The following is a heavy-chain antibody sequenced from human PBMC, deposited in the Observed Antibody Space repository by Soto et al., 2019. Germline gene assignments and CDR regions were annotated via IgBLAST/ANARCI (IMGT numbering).Heavy chain of an antibody. CDR3: ASGHDAYKVRY. V-gene: IGHV4-31*03. J-gene: IGHJ4*02. D-gene: IGHD1-1*01. CDR1: GGSISSGGTGSY. CDR2: IYHTGNT. Sequence: QVQLQESGPGLVKPSQTLSLTCTVSGGSISSGGTGSYWTWIRQLPGKGLEWIGYIYHTGNTYYNPALKSRATISIDTSENQFSLKLTSVTAADTAVYFCASGHDAYKVRYWGQGTLVTVSS.